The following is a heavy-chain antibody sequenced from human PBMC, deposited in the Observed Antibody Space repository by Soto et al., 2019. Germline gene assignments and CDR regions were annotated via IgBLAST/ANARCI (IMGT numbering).Heavy chain of an antibody. J-gene: IGHJ6*02. CDR1: GYTFTGYY. V-gene: IGHV1-2*02. CDR3: ASRDKLAYCSGRRCYTIVSNYYGMDV. D-gene: IGHD2-15*01. Sequence: ASVKVSCKASGYTFTGYYMHWVRQAPGQGHEWMGWINPNSGGTNYAQKFQGRVTMTRDTSISTAYMELSRLGSDDTAAYYLASRDKLAYCSGRRCYTIVSNYYGMDVWGQGSTVTVCS. CDR2: INPNSGGT.